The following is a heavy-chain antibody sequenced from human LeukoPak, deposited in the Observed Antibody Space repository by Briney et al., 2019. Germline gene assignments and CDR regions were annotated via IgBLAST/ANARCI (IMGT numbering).Heavy chain of an antibody. CDR2: INPNSGGA. J-gene: IGHJ6*02. CDR3: ARRAVYYYYGMDV. D-gene: IGHD6-25*01. V-gene: IGHV1-2*02. Sequence: ASVKVSCKASGYTFTGYYIYWVRQGPGQGLEWMGWINPNSGGANYAQKFQGRVTMARDTSISTAYMELTRLNSDDTAVYYCARRAVYYYYGMDVWGQGSTVTVSS. CDR1: GYTFTGYY.